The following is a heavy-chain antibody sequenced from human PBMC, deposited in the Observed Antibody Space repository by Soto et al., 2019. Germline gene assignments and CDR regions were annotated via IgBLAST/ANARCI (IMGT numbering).Heavy chain of an antibody. J-gene: IGHJ6*02. Sequence: QVQLVQSGAEVKKPGASVKVSCKASGYTFSSYGITWVRQAPGQGLEWMGWITAYNGNTNYALKLQGRVTMTTDTXXSXAFXELRSLRSDDTAVYYCALGYCTNGVCYHYYYDMDVWGQGTTVTVSS. CDR3: ALGYCTNGVCYHYYYDMDV. CDR1: GYTFSSYG. CDR2: ITAYNGNT. D-gene: IGHD2-8*01. V-gene: IGHV1-18*01.